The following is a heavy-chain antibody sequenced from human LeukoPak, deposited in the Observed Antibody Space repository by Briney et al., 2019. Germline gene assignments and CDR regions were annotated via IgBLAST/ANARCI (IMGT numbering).Heavy chain of an antibody. CDR2: INPSGGST. J-gene: IGHJ3*02. Sequence: GASVKVSCKASGYTFTSYYMHWVRQPPGQGLEWMGIINPSGGSTSYAQKFQGRVTMARDMSTSTVYMELSSLRSEDTAVYYCARDPGPPNAFDIWGQGTMVTVSS. CDR1: GYTFTSYY. V-gene: IGHV1-46*01. CDR3: ARDPGPPNAFDI.